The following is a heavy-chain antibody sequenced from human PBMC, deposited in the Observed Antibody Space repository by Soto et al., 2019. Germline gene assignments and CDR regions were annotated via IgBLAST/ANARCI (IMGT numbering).Heavy chain of an antibody. J-gene: IGHJ4*02. CDR1: GFTFSSYA. Sequence: GGSLRLSCAASGFTFSSYAMSWVRQAPGKGLEWVSAISGSGGSTYYADSVKGRFTISRDNSKNTLYLQMNSLRAEDTAVYYCAKDDAVAGTGRVDYWGQGTLVTVSS. V-gene: IGHV3-23*01. CDR3: AKDDAVAGTGRVDY. D-gene: IGHD6-19*01. CDR2: ISGSGGST.